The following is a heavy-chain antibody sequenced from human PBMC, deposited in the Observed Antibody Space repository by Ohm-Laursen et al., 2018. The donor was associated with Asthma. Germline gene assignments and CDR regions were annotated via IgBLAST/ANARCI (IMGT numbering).Heavy chain of an antibody. CDR2: ISSSSSTI. D-gene: IGHD3-16*01. V-gene: IGHV3-48*01. CDR3: ARVWGGMDV. CDR1: EFTFSLYS. Sequence: SLRLSCAASEFTFSLYSMNWVRQAPGKGLEWVSYISSSSSTIYYADSVKGRFTISRDNAKNSLYLQMNNLRAEDAAIYYCARVWGGMDVWGQGTTVTVSS. J-gene: IGHJ6*02.